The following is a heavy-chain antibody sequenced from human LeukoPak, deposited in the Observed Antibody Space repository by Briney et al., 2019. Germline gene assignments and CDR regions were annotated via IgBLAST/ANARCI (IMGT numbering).Heavy chain of an antibody. CDR1: GYSFILHG. D-gene: IGHD3-22*01. CDR3: ARDYYDSSGYYDIDFDY. CDR2: ISPYNGNT. Sequence: ASVKVSCKASGYSFILHGISWVRQAPGEGPEWMGWISPYNGNTNYAQKFQGRLTLTTDTSTSTASMELRSLRSDDTAVYYCARDYYDSSGYYDIDFDYWGQGTLVTVSS. V-gene: IGHV1-18*01. J-gene: IGHJ4*02.